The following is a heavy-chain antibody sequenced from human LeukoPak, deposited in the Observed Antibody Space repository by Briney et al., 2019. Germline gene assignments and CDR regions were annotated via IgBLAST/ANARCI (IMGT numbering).Heavy chain of an antibody. V-gene: IGHV3-7*05. CDR1: GFTFGNYL. D-gene: IGHD3-22*01. CDR2: IKQDGSEK. Sequence: GGSLRLSCAASGFTFGNYLMSWVHQAPGKGLEGVANIKQDGSEKYYVDSVKGRFTISRDNAKNSLYLQMNSLRAEDTAVYYCARDRYYYDSSGYIRGISFDYWGQGTLVTVSS. CDR3: ARDRYYYDSSGYIRGISFDY. J-gene: IGHJ4*02.